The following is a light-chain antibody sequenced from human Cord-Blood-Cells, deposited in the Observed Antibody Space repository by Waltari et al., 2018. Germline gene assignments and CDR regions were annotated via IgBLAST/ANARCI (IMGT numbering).Light chain of an antibody. J-gene: IGKJ1*01. CDR2: VAS. Sequence: DIQLNQSPSSLSASVGDRVPTTCRASQSISSYLNWYQQKPRKAPKLLIYVASSLQSGGPSRFSGSGSRTDFTLTISSLQPEDFATYYCQQSYSTPRTFGQGTKVEIK. V-gene: IGKV1-39*01. CDR1: QSISSY. CDR3: QQSYSTPRT.